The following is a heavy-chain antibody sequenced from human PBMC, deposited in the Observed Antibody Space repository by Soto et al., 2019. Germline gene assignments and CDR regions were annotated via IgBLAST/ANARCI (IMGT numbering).Heavy chain of an antibody. CDR3: ARGRRGYGSGSYYQYYYGMDV. Sequence: SETLSLTCAVYGVSFSGYCWSWIRQPPGKGLEWIGEINHSGSTNYNPSLKSRVTISVDTSENQFSLKLSSVTAADTAVYYCARGRRGYGSGSYYQYYYGMDVWGQGTTVTVSS. J-gene: IGHJ6*02. D-gene: IGHD3-10*01. CDR1: GVSFSGYC. CDR2: INHSGST. V-gene: IGHV4-34*01.